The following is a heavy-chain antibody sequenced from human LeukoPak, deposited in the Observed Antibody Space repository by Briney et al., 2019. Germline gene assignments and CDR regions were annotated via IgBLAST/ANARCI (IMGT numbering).Heavy chain of an antibody. V-gene: IGHV4-59*01. CDR1: GGSISSYY. CDR3: ARSYDSSGYYYYAFDI. Sequence: PSETLSLTCTVSGGSISSYYWSWIRQPPGKGLEWIGHIYYSGSTKYNPSLKSRVTISVDTSKNPFSLKLSSVTAADTAVYYCARSYDSSGYYYYAFDIWGQGTMVTVSS. J-gene: IGHJ3*02. CDR2: IYYSGST. D-gene: IGHD3-22*01.